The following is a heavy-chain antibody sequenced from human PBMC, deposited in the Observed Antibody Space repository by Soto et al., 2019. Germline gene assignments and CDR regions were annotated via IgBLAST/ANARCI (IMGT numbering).Heavy chain of an antibody. V-gene: IGHV4-59*01. CDR3: ALGGYNYGRPFDF. D-gene: IGHD5-18*01. CDR1: CGSISNFH. Sequence: PSETLSVTCNVSCGSISNFHLSWIRQPPGKGLEWIGYIYYSGNYYNPSLTSRVSMSLDKSKNQFSLHLKSVTAADTALYFCALGGYNYGRPFDFWGQGTRVTVSS. J-gene: IGHJ4*02. CDR2: IYYSGN.